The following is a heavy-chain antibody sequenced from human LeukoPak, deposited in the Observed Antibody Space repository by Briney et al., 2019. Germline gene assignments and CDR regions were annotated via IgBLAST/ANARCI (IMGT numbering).Heavy chain of an antibody. V-gene: IGHV3-21*01. CDR3: ARPGYSGYDYGMDV. J-gene: IGHJ6*02. Sequence: GGSLRLSCAASGFTFSSYSMNWVRRAPGKGLEWVSSISSSSSYIYYADSVKGRFTISRDNAKNSLYLQMNSLRAEDTAVYYCARPGYSGYDYGMDVWGQGTTVTVSS. D-gene: IGHD5-12*01. CDR2: ISSSSSYI. CDR1: GFTFSSYS.